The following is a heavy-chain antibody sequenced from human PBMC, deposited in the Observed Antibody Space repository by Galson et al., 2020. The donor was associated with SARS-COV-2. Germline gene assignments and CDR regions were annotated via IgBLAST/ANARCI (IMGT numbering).Heavy chain of an antibody. J-gene: IGHJ4*02. D-gene: IGHD6-19*01. CDR2: IFFDGSDK. CDR1: GFTFSSHA. Sequence: GGSLRLSCEAYGFTFSSHAMHWVRQAPGKGLEWVAQIFFDGSDKYYGDSVKGRFTISRDSSKNTVYLQMNNLRADDTAVYYCARDGQTSSGWAFDYWGQGTLVTVSS. CDR3: ARDGQTSSGWAFDY. V-gene: IGHV3-33*01.